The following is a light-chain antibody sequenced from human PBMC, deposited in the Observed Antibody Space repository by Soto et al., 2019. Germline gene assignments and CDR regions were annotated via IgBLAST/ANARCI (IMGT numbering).Light chain of an antibody. CDR1: SRDVGTYNY. J-gene: IGLJ1*01. CDR3: SSYTSSSTHNYV. Sequence: QSALTQPASVSGSPGQSITISCTGTSRDVGTYNYVSWYQHHPGKVPKLMIYEVSNRPSGVSNRFSGSKSGNTASLTISGLQAEDEADYYCSSYTSSSTHNYVFGTGTKVTVL. CDR2: EVS. V-gene: IGLV2-14*01.